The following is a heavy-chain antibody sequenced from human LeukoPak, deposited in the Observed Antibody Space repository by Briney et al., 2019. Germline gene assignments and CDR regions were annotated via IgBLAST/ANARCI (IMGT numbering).Heavy chain of an antibody. J-gene: IGHJ4*02. V-gene: IGHV3-21*01. CDR1: GFTFSSYS. D-gene: IGHD3-10*01. CDR3: ARYGSGNLDY. CDR2: ISSSSSYI. Sequence: PGGSLRLSCAASGFTFSSYSMNWVRQAPGKGLEWVSSISSSSSYIYYADSVKGRFTISRENAKNSLYLQMNSLRAEDTAVYYCARYGSGNLDYWGQGTLVTVSS.